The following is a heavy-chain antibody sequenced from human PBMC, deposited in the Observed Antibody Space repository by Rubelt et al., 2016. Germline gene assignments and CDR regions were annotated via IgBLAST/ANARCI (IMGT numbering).Heavy chain of an antibody. CDR1: GYTFTSYG. J-gene: IGHJ5*02. Sequence: QVQLVQSGAEVKKPGASVKVSCKASGYTFTSYGISWVRQAPGQGLEWMGWMNPNTGKQGVERNVRGRVTRTMKTSISTAYMELSSLRAEETALYYGARRYNTGWISWGQGTLVTVSS. CDR3: ARRYNTGWIS. CDR2: MNPNTGKQ. D-gene: IGHD6-19*01. V-gene: IGHV1-8*02.